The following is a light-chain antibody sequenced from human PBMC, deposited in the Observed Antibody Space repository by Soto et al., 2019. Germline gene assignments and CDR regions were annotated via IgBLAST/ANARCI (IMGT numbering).Light chain of an antibody. CDR3: QSYDSSLSGDVV. CDR1: SSNIGAGYD. CDR2: GNN. V-gene: IGLV1-40*01. Sequence: QSVLTQPPSVSGAPGQRVTISCTGTSSNIGAGYDVHWYQQLPGTAPKLLIYGNNNRPSGVPDRFSGSKSGTSASLAITGLQAEDEADDYCQSYDSSLSGDVVFGGGTKLTVL. J-gene: IGLJ2*01.